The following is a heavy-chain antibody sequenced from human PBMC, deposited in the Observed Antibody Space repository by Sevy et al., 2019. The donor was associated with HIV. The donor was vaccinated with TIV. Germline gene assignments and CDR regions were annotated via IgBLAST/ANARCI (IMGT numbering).Heavy chain of an antibody. V-gene: IGHV1-69*13. CDR3: ARDRGPGIATPRGRNWFDP. Sequence: ASVKVSCKASGGTFSSYAISWVRQAPGQGLEWMGGIIPIFGTANYAQKFQGRVTITADESTSTAYMELSSLRSEDTAVYYCARDRGPGIATPRGRNWFDPWGQGTLVTVSS. CDR1: GGTFSSYA. J-gene: IGHJ5*02. D-gene: IGHD6-13*01. CDR2: IIPIFGTA.